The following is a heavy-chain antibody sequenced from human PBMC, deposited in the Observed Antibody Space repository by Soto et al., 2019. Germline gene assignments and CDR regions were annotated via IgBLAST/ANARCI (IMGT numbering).Heavy chain of an antibody. V-gene: IGHV1-69*01. J-gene: IGHJ5*02. Sequence: ASVMVSCKASGGTFSSYAISWVRQAPGQGLEWMGGIIPIFGTANYAQKFQGRVTITADESTSTAYMELSSLRSEDTAVYYCARGGGTILAPLPWGPGTLVTVSS. CDR3: ARGGGTILAPLP. D-gene: IGHD1-1*01. CDR1: GGTFSSYA. CDR2: IIPIFGTA.